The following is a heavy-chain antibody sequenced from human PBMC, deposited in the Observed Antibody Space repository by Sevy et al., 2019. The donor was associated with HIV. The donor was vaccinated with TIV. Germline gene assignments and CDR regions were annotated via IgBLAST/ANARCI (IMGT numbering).Heavy chain of an antibody. J-gene: IGHJ4*02. Sequence: GGSLRLSCTASGFTFGDYCMSWVRQAPGKGLEWVAFVKSDVSGGNGDHAAAVGGRFVISSDDYKTIAYLQMNDLKTEDTGVYYCTRWKAPQSIFDYWGQGALVTVSS. D-gene: IGHD4-17*01. CDR1: GFTFGDYC. CDR3: TRWKAPQSIFDY. CDR2: VKSDVSGGNG. V-gene: IGHV3-49*04.